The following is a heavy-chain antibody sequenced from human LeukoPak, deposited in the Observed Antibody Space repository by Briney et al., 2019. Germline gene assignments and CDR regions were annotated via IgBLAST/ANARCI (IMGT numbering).Heavy chain of an antibody. CDR2: INAYNGNT. Sequence: VASVTVSCRSSVYTYTSYGISWVRQAPAQGREGVGWINAYNGNTNYTQKLQGRVTMNTDTSTSTAYKELRSLRSDDTAVNYCARDFGREVTATVEYYYYYGMDVWGQGTTVTVSS. CDR3: ARDFGREVTATVEYYYYYGMDV. D-gene: IGHD2-21*02. V-gene: IGHV1-18*01. J-gene: IGHJ6*02. CDR1: VYTYTSYG.